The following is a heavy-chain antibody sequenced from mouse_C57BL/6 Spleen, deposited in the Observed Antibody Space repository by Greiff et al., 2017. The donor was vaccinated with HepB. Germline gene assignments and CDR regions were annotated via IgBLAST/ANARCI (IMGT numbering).Heavy chain of an antibody. J-gene: IGHJ4*01. CDR1: GYTFTSYW. V-gene: IGHV1-69*01. CDR2: IDPSDSYT. D-gene: IGHD1-1*01. Sequence: VQLQQSGAELVMPGASVKLSCKASGYTFTSYWMHWVKQRPGRGLEWIGEIDPSDSYTNYNQKFKGKSTLTVDKSSSTAYMQLSSLTSEDSAVYYCARYGSNYGAMDYWGQGTSVTVSS. CDR3: ARYGSNYGAMDY.